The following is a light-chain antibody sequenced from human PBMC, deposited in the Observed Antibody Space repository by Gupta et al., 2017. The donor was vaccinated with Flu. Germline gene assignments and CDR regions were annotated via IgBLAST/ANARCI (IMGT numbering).Light chain of an antibody. CDR1: SSNIGRSF. J-gene: IGLJ2*01. Sequence: VAISCSGGSSNIGRSFVSWYQQLPGEAPTLLIYDNDKRPSGIPDRFSGSKSGTSATLAISELQTGDEADYYCGSWASNLHRAVFGGGTQLTVL. V-gene: IGLV1-51*01. CDR3: GSWASNLHRAV. CDR2: DND.